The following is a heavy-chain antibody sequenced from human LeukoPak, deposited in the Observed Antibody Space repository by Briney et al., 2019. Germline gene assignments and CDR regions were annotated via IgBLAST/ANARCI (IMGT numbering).Heavy chain of an antibody. J-gene: IGHJ5*02. Sequence: ASVNVSCKASGYTFTSYGISWVRQAPGQGLEWMGWISAYNGNTNYAQKLQGRVTMTTDTSTSTAYMELRSLRSDDTAVYYCAREYCSSTSCYTFTPNWFDPWGQGTLVTVSS. D-gene: IGHD2-2*02. CDR2: ISAYNGNT. V-gene: IGHV1-18*01. CDR3: AREYCSSTSCYTFTPNWFDP. CDR1: GYTFTSYG.